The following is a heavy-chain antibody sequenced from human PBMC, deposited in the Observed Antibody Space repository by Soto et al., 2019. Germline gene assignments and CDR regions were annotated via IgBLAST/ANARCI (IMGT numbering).Heavy chain of an antibody. J-gene: IGHJ4*02. CDR3: ARDSLAFFDS. Sequence: SETLSLTCTVSDGSVSSGSYYWTWIRQPPGKGLEWIGYIYSSGSTLYNPSLKSRVIISVDTSMNQFSLKLSSVTAADTAVYYCARDSLAFFDSWGQGTLVTVSA. CDR1: DGSVSSGSYY. V-gene: IGHV4-61*01. CDR2: IYSSGST. D-gene: IGHD5-12*01.